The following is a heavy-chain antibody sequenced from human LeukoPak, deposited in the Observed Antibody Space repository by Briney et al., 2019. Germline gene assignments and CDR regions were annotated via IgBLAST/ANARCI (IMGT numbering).Heavy chain of an antibody. CDR1: GFTFSSYS. V-gene: IGHV3-48*01. CDR3: ASTVPLDAFDI. CDR2: ISRSSSTI. Sequence: GGALRLSCAASGFTFSSYSMNWVRQAPGKGLEGVSYISRSSSTIYYADSVKGRFTISRHNAKNSLYLQMNSLRAEDTAVYYCASTVPLDAFDIWGQGTMVTVSS. D-gene: IGHD4-17*01. J-gene: IGHJ3*02.